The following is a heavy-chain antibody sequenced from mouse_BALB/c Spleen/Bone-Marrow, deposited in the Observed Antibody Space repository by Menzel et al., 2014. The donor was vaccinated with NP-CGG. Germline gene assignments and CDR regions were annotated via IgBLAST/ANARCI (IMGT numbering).Heavy chain of an antibody. CDR1: GYTFTSYY. CDR2: INPSNGGT. V-gene: IGHV1S81*02. D-gene: IGHD2-3*01. Sequence: QVQLQQSGAELVKPGASVKLSCKASGYTFTSYYMYWVKQRPGQGLEWIGGINPSNGGTNFNEKFKSKATLTVDKSSSTAYMQLSSLTSEDSAVYYCTRYGYDPLYAMDYWGQGTSVPVSS. CDR3: TRYGYDPLYAMDY. J-gene: IGHJ4*01.